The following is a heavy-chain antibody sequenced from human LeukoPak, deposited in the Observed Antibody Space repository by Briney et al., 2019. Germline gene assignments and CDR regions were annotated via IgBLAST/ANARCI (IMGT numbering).Heavy chain of an antibody. J-gene: IGHJ4*02. V-gene: IGHV1-69*13. D-gene: IGHD2-2*02. Sequence: SVKVSCKASGGTFSSYAISWVRQAPGQGLEWMGGIIPIFGTANYAQKFQGRVTITADESTSTAYMELSSLRSEDTAVYYCGRYMVGGYCIIPSCYILDSGAQGPRVTVS. CDR2: IIPIFGTA. CDR1: GGTFSSYA. CDR3: GRYMVGGYCIIPSCYILDS.